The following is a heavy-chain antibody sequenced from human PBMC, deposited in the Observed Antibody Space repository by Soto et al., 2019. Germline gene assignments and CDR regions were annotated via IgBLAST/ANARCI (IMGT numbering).Heavy chain of an antibody. CDR2: ISGSGGST. Sequence: EWVASISGSGGSTYYADSVKGRFTISRDTSKNTLYLHMNSLRAEDTAVYYCAKTLVIRFDSWSQGATVTVS. J-gene: IGHJ4*02. V-gene: IGHV3-23*01. CDR3: AKTLVIRFDS. D-gene: IGHD2-2*01.